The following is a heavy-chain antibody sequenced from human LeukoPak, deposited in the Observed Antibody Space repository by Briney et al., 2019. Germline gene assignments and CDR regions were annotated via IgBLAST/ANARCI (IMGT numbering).Heavy chain of an antibody. J-gene: IGHJ5*02. V-gene: IGHV3-30*04. CDR1: GFTFGSYA. CDR2: ISYDGSNK. D-gene: IGHD3-9*01. Sequence: PGGSLRLSCAASGFTFGSYAMHWVRQAPGKGLEWVAVISYDGSNKYYADSVKGRFTISRDNSKNTLYLQMNSLRAEDTAVYYCARSRYYDILTGYLWGQGTLVTVSS. CDR3: ARSRYYDILTGYL.